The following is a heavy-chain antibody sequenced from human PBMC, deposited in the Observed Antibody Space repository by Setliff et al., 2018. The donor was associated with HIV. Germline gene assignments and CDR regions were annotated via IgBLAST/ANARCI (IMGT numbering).Heavy chain of an antibody. Sequence: PGGSLRLSCAASAFTFSSYGMHWVRQAPGKGLEWVAFIRYDDTYKFYADSVKGRFTISRDNSKNTLYLQMNSLRVVDTAVYFCAKNLYRSPWSPLDYWGQGAQVTVSS. V-gene: IGHV3-30*02. CDR3: AKNLYRSPWSPLDY. D-gene: IGHD6-19*01. CDR1: AFTFSSYG. J-gene: IGHJ4*02. CDR2: IRYDDTYK.